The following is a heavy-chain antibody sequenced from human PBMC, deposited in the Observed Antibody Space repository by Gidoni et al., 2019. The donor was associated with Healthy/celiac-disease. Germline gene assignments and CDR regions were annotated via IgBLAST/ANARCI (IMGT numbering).Heavy chain of an antibody. CDR2: ISGSGGRT. Sequence: EVQLLASGGGEVHPGGSLILSCTACGFTFRRYDLSWVRQAPGKGLEWVSAISGSGGRTYYADSVKGRFTISRDNAKNTLYLQMNSLRAEDTAVYYCAKGGYCSGGRCYFSAKFDYWGQGTLVTVSS. CDR3: AKGGYCSGGRCYFSAKFDY. CDR1: GFTFRRYD. D-gene: IGHD2-15*01. V-gene: IGHV3-23*01. J-gene: IGHJ4*02.